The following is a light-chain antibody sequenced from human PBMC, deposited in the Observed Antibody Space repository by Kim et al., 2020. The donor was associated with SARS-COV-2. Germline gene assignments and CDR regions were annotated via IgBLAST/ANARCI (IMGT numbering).Light chain of an antibody. J-gene: IGKJ4*01. CDR2: GTS. CDR3: QQGNNFPLT. CDR1: QAISGW. V-gene: IGKV1-12*01. Sequence: ASIRDRGTITCRASQAISGWLAWYQQKPGKAPKLLIYGTSNLQSGVPSRFSGSGSGTDFTLTISSLQPEDFATYYCQQGNNFPLTFGGGTKVDIK.